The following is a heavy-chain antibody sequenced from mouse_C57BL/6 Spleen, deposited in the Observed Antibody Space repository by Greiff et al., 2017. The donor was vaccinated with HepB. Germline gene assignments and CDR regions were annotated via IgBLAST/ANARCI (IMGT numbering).Heavy chain of an antibody. V-gene: IGHV5-9-1*02. CDR1: GFTFSSYA. D-gene: IGHD2-4*01. CDR3: TREGDYHDFDV. Sequence: EVMLVESGEGLVKPGGSLKLSCAASGFTFSSYAMSWVRQTPEKRLEWVAYLSSGGDYIYYADTVKGRFTISRDNARNTLYLQMSSLKSEDTAMYYCTREGDYHDFDVWGTGTTVTVSS. CDR2: LSSGGDYI. J-gene: IGHJ1*03.